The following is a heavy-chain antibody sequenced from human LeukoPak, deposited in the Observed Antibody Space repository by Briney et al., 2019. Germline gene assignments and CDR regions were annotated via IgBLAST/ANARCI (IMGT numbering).Heavy chain of an antibody. CDR3: ARRSGSGAYYYYYGMDV. CDR1: GGSISSSSYY. J-gene: IGHJ6*02. D-gene: IGHD3-10*01. V-gene: IGHV4-39*07. CDR2: IYYSGST. Sequence: PSETLSLTCTVSGGSISSSSYYWGWIRQPPGKGLEWIGSIYYSGSTYYNPSLKSRVTISVDTSKNQFSLKLSSVTAADTAVYYCARRSGSGAYYYYYGMDVWGQGTTVTVSS.